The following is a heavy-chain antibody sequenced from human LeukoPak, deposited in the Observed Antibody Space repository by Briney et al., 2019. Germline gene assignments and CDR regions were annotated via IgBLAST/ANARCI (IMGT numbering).Heavy chain of an antibody. J-gene: IGHJ1*01. D-gene: IGHD3-22*01. CDR3: ARRRYYDGSGYLE. V-gene: IGHV4-39*01. CDR2: TYYSGRT. Sequence: SETLSLTCSVSGDSVSRSDSYWDWIRQPPGKGLEWIGTTYYSGRTYYSPSLKSRVTMSVDPSNNQFSLNLRSVTAADTALYYCARRRYYDGSGYLEWGQGTLLSVSS. CDR1: GDSVSRSDSY.